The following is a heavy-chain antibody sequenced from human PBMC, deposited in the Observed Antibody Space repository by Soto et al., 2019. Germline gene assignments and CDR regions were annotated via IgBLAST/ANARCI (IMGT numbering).Heavy chain of an antibody. CDR3: ARRSSDWHPIDY. CDR2: IYYSGST. D-gene: IGHD6-19*01. J-gene: IGHJ4*02. V-gene: IGHV4-31*03. Sequence: QVQLQEAGPGLVKPSQTLSLTCTVSGGSISSGGYYWSWIRQHPGKGLEWIGYIYYSGSTYYNPSIKSRVTISVDTSKNQFSLKLSSVTAADTAVYYCARRSSDWHPIDYWGQGNLVTVS. CDR1: GGSISSGGYY.